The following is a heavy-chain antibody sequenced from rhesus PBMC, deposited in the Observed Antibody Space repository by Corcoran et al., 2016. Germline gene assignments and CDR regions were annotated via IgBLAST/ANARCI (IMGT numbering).Heavy chain of an antibody. CDR3: ARVGSSWSEWDTVGTEWYFDL. CDR1: GYSISSGYY. J-gene: IGHJ2*01. Sequence: QVQLQESGPGLVQPSETLSLTCAVSGYSISSGYYWGWLRHPPGKGLDWIGIILGSGGSNYLNPSLKSRVTLSVDTSKNQFSLKLSSVTAADTAVYYCARVGSSWSEWDTVGTEWYFDLWGPGTPITISS. V-gene: IGHV4S14*01. CDR2: ILGSGGSN. D-gene: IGHD5-42*01.